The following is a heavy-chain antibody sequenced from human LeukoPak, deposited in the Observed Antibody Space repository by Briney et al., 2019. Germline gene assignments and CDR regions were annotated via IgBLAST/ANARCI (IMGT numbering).Heavy chain of an antibody. D-gene: IGHD4-17*01. CDR3: VKHGDQEDS. Sequence: GVSLTLPCTVSGFTLCNHGMHWLREARDRRGEGGTFIRYGESDKYYADSVKGRFTISRDNYKNTLYLLMNNLGIDDAAVYYGVKHGDQEDSWGQGALVTVSS. J-gene: IGHJ4*02. CDR2: IRYGESDK. CDR1: GFTLCNHG. V-gene: IGHV3-30*02.